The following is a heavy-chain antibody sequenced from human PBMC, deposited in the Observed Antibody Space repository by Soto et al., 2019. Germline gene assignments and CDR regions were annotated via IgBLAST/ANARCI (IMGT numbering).Heavy chain of an antibody. V-gene: IGHV4-30-2*01. CDR3: SRSQPTLTSYHY. CDR1: GGSISSGGYS. D-gene: IGHD4-17*01. J-gene: IGHJ4*02. Sequence: SETLSLTCAVSGGSISSGGYSWSWIRQPPGKGLEWIGYIYHSGSTYYNPSLKSRVTISVDRSKNQFSLKLSSVTAADTAVYFCSRSQPTLTSYHYCGQRSLVPGSS. CDR2: IYHSGST.